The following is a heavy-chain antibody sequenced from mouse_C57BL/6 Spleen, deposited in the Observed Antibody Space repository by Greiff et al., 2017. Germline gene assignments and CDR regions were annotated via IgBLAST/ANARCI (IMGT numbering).Heavy chain of an antibody. J-gene: IGHJ2*01. D-gene: IGHD3-1*01. Sequence: EVKVEESGGGLVKPGGSLKLSCAASGFTFSSYAMSWVRQTPEKRLEWVATISDGGSYTYYPDNVKGRFTISRDNAKNNLYLQMSHLKSEDTAMYYCARDRAWHFDYWGQGTTLTVSS. CDR2: ISDGGSYT. V-gene: IGHV5-4*01. CDR1: GFTFSSYA. CDR3: ARDRAWHFDY.